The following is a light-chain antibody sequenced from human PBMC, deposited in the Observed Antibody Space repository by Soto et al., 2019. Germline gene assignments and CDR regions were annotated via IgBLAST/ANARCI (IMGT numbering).Light chain of an antibody. CDR3: QTWGTGIRV. J-gene: IGLJ2*01. V-gene: IGLV4-69*01. Sequence: QPVLTQSPSASASLGASVKLTCTLSSGHSSYAIAWHQQQPEKGPRYLMKPNSDGSHSKGDVIPDRFSGSSSGAERYLTISSLQSEDDADYNCQTWGTGIRVFGVGTKGTVL. CDR1: SGHSSYA. CDR2: PNSDGSH.